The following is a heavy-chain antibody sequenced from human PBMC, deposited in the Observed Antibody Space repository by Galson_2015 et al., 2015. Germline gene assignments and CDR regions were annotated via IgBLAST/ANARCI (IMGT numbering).Heavy chain of an antibody. Sequence: SVKVSCKASGYTFTNYGISWVRQAPGQGLEWMGWIRVYNGNKNYTQNLQGRVTMTTDTSTSTAYMELRSLGYDDAAVYYCARYGPGNSGIRRGVDYWGQGTLVTVSS. CDR2: IRVYNGNK. D-gene: IGHD4-23*01. V-gene: IGHV1-18*01. J-gene: IGHJ4*02. CDR3: ARYGPGNSGIRRGVDY. CDR1: GYTFTNYG.